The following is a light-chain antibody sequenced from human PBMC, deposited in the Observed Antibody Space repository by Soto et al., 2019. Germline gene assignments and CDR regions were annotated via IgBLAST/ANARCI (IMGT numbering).Light chain of an antibody. J-gene: IGKJ1*01. V-gene: IGKV1-5*03. CDR1: QSISSW. CDR2: KAS. Sequence: DIQMTQSPSTLSASVGDRVTITCLASQSISSWLAWYQQRPGKATTLLIYKASSFESAGPSGFRGRGSGPEFTLTISSLQPDVFAPYDCQQYNTMPTFGQGPTVQIK. CDR3: QQYNTMPT.